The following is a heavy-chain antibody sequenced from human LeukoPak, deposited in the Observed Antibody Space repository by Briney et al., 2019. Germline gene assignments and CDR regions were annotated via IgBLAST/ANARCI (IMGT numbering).Heavy chain of an antibody. V-gene: IGHV3-64D*06. CDR2: LYSRGTST. J-gene: IGHJ6*02. Sequence: GGSLRLSCLASGFTVTNYAVHWVRQAPRKGLDYVSVLYSRGTSTYYADSVKGRFTVSRDSSKNTLFLQMSSLRVEDTAIYYCVRDSSGMDVWGRGTAVTVSS. CDR1: GFTVTNYA. CDR3: VRDSSGMDV.